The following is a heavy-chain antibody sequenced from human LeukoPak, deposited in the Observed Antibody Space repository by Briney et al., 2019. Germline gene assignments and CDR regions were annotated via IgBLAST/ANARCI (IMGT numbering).Heavy chain of an antibody. D-gene: IGHD3-10*01. J-gene: IGHJ4*02. Sequence: SETLSLTCTVSGGSISSYYWSWIRQPPGKGLEWIGYIYYSGSTNYNPSLKSRVTMSVDTSKNQFSLKLSSVTAADTAVYYCARCANYYGSGSYSVWGYFDYWGQGTLVTVSS. V-gene: IGHV4-59*12. CDR1: GGSISSYY. CDR3: ARCANYYGSGSYSVWGYFDY. CDR2: IYYSGST.